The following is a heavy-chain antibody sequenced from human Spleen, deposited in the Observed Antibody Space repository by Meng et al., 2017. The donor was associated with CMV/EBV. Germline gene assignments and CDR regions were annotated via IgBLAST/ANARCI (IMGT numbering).Heavy chain of an antibody. V-gene: IGHV1-46*01. Sequence: ASVKVSCKASGYSFSGYFIHWVRQAPGQGLGWMGIIKPSGGDTNYAQKFQGRVTMTRDTSTSTVYMELSSLRSEDTAVYYCATSALFFDPHDYWGQGTLVTVSS. CDR1: GYSFSGYF. J-gene: IGHJ4*02. CDR2: IKPSGGDT. CDR3: ATSALFFDPHDY. D-gene: IGHD3-3*01.